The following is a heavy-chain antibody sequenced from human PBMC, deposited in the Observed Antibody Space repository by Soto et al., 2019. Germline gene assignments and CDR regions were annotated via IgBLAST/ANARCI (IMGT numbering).Heavy chain of an antibody. CDR1: GYTFTNYA. CDR3: ARGSAASSGWYLLDY. J-gene: IGHJ4*02. Sequence: QVQLVQSGAEVKKPGASVTVSYKASGYTFTNYAVHWVRQAPGQRLEWMGWINSANGNTGYSQNFQGRVTITRDTSANTSYMELSSLRSEDTAVFYCARGSAASSGWYLLDYWGQGTLVTVSS. D-gene: IGHD6-19*01. V-gene: IGHV1-3*01. CDR2: INSANGNT.